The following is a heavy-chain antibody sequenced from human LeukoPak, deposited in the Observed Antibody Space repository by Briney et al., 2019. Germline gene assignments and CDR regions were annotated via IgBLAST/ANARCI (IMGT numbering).Heavy chain of an antibody. CDR2: IYYSGST. D-gene: IGHD4/OR15-4a*01. CDR1: GGSISNSSSY. Sequence: SETLSLTCTVSGGSISNSSSYWGWIRQPPGKGLEWIGSIYYSGSTYYNPSLKSRVTISVDASKNQFSLKLSSVTAADTAVYYCARRAGAYSHPYDYWGQGTLVTVSS. CDR3: ARRAGAYSHPYDY. V-gene: IGHV4-39*01. J-gene: IGHJ4*02.